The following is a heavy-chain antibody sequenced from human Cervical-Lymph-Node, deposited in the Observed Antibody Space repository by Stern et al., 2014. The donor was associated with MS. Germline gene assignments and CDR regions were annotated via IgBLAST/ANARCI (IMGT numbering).Heavy chain of an antibody. CDR1: RGPFSSYA. J-gene: IGHJ4*02. V-gene: IGHV1-69*01. CDR2: ISPVFGTT. CDR3: ARGRKDYVDY. Sequence: VQLVESGAEVTTPGSSVKVSCKASRGPFSSYAISSVRQAPGQGLEWMGGISPVFGTTNYAQKFEGRVTITADESTSTAYMELSSLRSEDTAVYYCARGRKDYVDYWGQGTLVTVSS.